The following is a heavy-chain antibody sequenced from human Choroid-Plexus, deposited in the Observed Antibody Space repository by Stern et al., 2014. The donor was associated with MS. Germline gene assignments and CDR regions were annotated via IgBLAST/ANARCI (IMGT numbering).Heavy chain of an antibody. D-gene: IGHD2/OR15-2a*01. J-gene: IGHJ5*02. CDR3: AKDRQYLTYFFDH. CDR2: VSYDGSNK. Sequence: VQLVESGGGVVQPGRPLRLSCVASGFTFGSCAMHWVRQAPGTGLERVAGVSYDGSNKYYADSVKGRFPISRDNSQNTLYMQMSSLRPEDTAVYYCAKDRQYLTYFFDHWGQGSLVTVSS. CDR1: GFTFGSCA. V-gene: IGHV3-30*18.